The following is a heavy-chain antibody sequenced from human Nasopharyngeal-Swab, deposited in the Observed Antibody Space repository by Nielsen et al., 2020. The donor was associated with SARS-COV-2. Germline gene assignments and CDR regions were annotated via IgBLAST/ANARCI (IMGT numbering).Heavy chain of an antibody. CDR3: ARVEDNFGDYIDY. J-gene: IGHJ4*02. CDR1: GFSSSDYY. V-gene: IGHV3-11*06. CDR2: ISSDRSIYT. D-gene: IGHD4-17*01. Sequence: GGSLRLSCAASGFSSSDYYMSWIRQAPGKGLEWVAYISSDRSIYTFYADSVKGRFTISRDPAKNSLSLQMDSLRVEDTAVYFCARVEDNFGDYIDYWGQGTLVAVSS.